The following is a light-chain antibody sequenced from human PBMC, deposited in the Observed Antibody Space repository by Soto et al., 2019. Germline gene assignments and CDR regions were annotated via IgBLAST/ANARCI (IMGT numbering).Light chain of an antibody. CDR2: DVS. CDR3: SSSTSRLYV. V-gene: IGLV2-14*01. CDR1: SSDVGGYNY. Sequence: QSVLTQPASVSGSPGQSITISCTGTSSDVGGYNYVSWYQQHPGKAPKLMIYDVSNRPSGVSNRFSGSKSGNTASLTISGLQAEDEADYYCSSSTSRLYVFGTGTKVTVL. J-gene: IGLJ1*01.